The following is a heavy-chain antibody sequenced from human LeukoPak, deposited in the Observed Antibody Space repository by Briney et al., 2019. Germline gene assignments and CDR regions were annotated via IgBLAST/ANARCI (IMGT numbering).Heavy chain of an antibody. V-gene: IGHV3-23*01. CDR2: ISGSGGTT. CDR1: GFTFSSYA. Sequence: PGGSLRLSCAASGFTFSSYAMHWVRQAPGKGLEWVSGISGSGGTTYYADSVKGRFTISRDNSRNTLYLQMNSLTAEDTAVYYCAKDGSYASSDYWGQGTLVTVSS. D-gene: IGHD2-2*01. CDR3: AKDGSYASSDY. J-gene: IGHJ4*02.